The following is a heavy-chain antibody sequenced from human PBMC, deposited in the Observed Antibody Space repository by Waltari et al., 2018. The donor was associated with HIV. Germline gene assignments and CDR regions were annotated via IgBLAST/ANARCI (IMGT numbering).Heavy chain of an antibody. V-gene: IGHV4-39*01. CDR2: IYYSGST. Sequence: QLQLQESGPGLVKPSETLSLTCPVSGGSISSSSYYWGWIRQPPGKGVGGLGSIYYSGSTYYNPSLKSRVTISVDTSKNQFSLKLSSVTAADTAVYYCASHPRDVDIKTKDYGDYEGGMDVWGQGTTVTVSS. CDR3: ASHPRDVDIKTKDYGDYEGGMDV. CDR1: GGSISSSSYY. D-gene: IGHD4-17*01. J-gene: IGHJ6*02.